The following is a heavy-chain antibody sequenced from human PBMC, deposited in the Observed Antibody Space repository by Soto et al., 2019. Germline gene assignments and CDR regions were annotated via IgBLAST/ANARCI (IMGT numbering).Heavy chain of an antibody. D-gene: IGHD5-12*01. Sequence: EASVKVSCKASGGTFSSYAISWVRQAPGQGLEWMGGIIPIFGTANYAQKFQGRVTITADESTSTAYMELSSLRSEDTAVYYCARDAQDIVATITAFDIWGQGTMVTVPS. CDR3: ARDAQDIVATITAFDI. V-gene: IGHV1-69*13. CDR2: IIPIFGTA. J-gene: IGHJ3*02. CDR1: GGTFSSYA.